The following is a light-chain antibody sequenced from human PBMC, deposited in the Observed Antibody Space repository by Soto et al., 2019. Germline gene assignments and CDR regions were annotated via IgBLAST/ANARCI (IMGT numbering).Light chain of an antibody. J-gene: IGLJ2*01. V-gene: IGLV1-40*01. CDR3: QSYDTTLSSI. CDR2: GNT. Sequence: QSVLTQPPSVSGAPGQKVTMSCTGSTSNIGSGYDVHWYQQLPGTVPKLLIYGNTNRPSGVPDRFSGSQSGTSASLAITGLRSEDEADYYCQSYDTTLSSIFGGGPKLTVL. CDR1: TSNIGSGYD.